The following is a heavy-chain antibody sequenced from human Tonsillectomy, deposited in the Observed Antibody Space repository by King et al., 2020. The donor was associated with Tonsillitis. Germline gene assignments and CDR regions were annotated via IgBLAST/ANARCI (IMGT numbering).Heavy chain of an antibody. Sequence: QLQESGPGLVKPSETLSLTCTVSGASISSGPYYWAWIRQSPGKGVEWIGSVHHSGDTYYNPSLKSRATITVDTSKNHFSLKLSSVTAADTAVYYCARHCSGGGCYSYCELWGRGTLVIVSS. D-gene: IGHD2-15*01. J-gene: IGHJ2*01. CDR3: ARHCSGGGCYSYCEL. CDR2: VHHSGDT. CDR1: GASISSGPYY. V-gene: IGHV4-39*01.